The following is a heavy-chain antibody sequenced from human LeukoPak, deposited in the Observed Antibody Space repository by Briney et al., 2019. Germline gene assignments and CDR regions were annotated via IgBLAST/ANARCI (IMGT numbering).Heavy chain of an antibody. D-gene: IGHD6-13*01. V-gene: IGHV4-4*07. CDR1: GGSISSYY. J-gene: IGHJ4*02. CDR3: ARYISSSWPPATFDY. CDR2: IYTSGST. Sequence: PSETLSLTCTVSGGSISSYYWSWIRQPAGKGLEWIGRIYTSGSTNYNPSLKSRVTMSVDTSKNQFSLKLSSVTAADTAVYYCARYISSSWPPATFDYWGQGTLVTVSS.